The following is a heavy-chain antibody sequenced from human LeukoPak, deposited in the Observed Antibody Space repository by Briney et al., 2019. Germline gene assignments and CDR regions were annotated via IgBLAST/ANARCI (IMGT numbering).Heavy chain of an antibody. CDR2: IYYSGST. Sequence: SETLSLTCTVSGGSISNSSYSWGWIRQPPGKGLEWIVTIYYSGSTYNNPSLKSRVTISVDTSKNQFSLKLSSVTAADTAVYYCASTKRVVPSAAYYYYYYMDVWGKGTTVTVSS. CDR1: GGSISNSSYS. D-gene: IGHD2-2*01. J-gene: IGHJ6*03. CDR3: ASTKRVVPSAAYYYYYYMDV. V-gene: IGHV4-39*07.